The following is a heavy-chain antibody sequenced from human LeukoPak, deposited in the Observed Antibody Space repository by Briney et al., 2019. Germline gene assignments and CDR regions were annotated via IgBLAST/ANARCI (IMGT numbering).Heavy chain of an antibody. Sequence: GGSLRLSCDASGFTFSSYGIHWVRQTPAKGLEWVAVIGSDGRNKFYADSVTDRFSVSRDNSKNTLFLQMNSLRAEDTGVYFCARDDILSDENGFDMWGRGTMVTVSS. CDR3: ARDDILSDENGFDM. V-gene: IGHV3-33*01. CDR2: IGSDGRNK. D-gene: IGHD3-9*01. J-gene: IGHJ3*02. CDR1: GFTFSSYG.